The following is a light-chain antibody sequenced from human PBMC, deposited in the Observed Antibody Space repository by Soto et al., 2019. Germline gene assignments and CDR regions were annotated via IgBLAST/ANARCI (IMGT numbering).Light chain of an antibody. V-gene: IGKV3-20*01. Sequence: EIVLTQSPGTLSLSPGERATLSCRASQSVSSSYLAWYQQKPGQAPRLLIYGASSRATGIPDRFSGSGSGANFPLTISLVGPETFAVYYFRQDGSLPAFGQGTKLEIK. J-gene: IGKJ2*01. CDR1: QSVSSSY. CDR2: GAS. CDR3: RQDGSLPA.